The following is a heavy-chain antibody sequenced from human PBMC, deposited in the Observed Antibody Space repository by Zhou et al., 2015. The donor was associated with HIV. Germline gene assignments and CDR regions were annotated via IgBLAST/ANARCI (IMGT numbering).Heavy chain of an antibody. Sequence: QVQLVQSGAEVKKPGSSVKVSCKASGGTFSSYAISWVRQAPGQGLEWMGGIIPIFGTANYAQKFQGRVTITADESTSTAYMELSSLRSEDTAVYYCARGVVVRGRPPGRASYGMDVWGQGTTVTVSS. CDR1: GGTFSSYA. D-gene: IGHD3-10*01. CDR3: ARGVVVRGRPPGRASYGMDV. J-gene: IGHJ6*02. CDR2: IIPIFGTA. V-gene: IGHV1-69*12.